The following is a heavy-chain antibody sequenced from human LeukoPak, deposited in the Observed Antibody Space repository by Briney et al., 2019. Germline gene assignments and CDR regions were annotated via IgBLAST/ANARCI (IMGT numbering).Heavy chain of an antibody. CDR1: GFTFSSYG. CDR2: ISYDGSNK. Sequence: GGSLRLSCAASGFTFSSYGMHWVRQAPGKGLEWVAVISYDGSNKYYADSVKGRFSISRDNSKNTLDLQMNSLRAEDTAVYYCAKGSTMHMIVVITEYYFDYWGRGTLVTVSS. D-gene: IGHD3-22*01. J-gene: IGHJ4*02. CDR3: AKGSTMHMIVVITEYYFDY. V-gene: IGHV3-30*18.